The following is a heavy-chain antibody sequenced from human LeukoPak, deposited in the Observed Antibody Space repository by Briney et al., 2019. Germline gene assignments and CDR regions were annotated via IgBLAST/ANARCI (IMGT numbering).Heavy chain of an antibody. Sequence: PSETLSLTCTVSGGSISSSNYYWGWIRQPPGKGLEWIGSIYHSGSTYYNPSLKSRFTISVDTSKNHFSLKLSSVTAADTAVYYCARELPLQQLVPDAFDIWGQGTMVTVSS. D-gene: IGHD6-13*01. CDR1: GGSISSSNYY. CDR3: ARELPLQQLVPDAFDI. V-gene: IGHV4-39*02. J-gene: IGHJ3*02. CDR2: IYHSGST.